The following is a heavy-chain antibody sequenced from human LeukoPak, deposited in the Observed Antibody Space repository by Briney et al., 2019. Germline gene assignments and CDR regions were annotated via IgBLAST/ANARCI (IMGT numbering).Heavy chain of an antibody. J-gene: IGHJ4*02. V-gene: IGHV4-39*02. CDR1: GGSISSSSYY. CDR3: AREIRSGYFYFDY. Sequence: SETLSLTCTVSGGSISSSSYYWGWTRQPPGKGLEWIGSIYYSGSTYYNPSLKSRVTISVDTSKNQFSLKLTSVTAADTAMYSCAREIRSGYFYFDYWGQGTLVTVSS. D-gene: IGHD5-12*01. CDR2: IYYSGST.